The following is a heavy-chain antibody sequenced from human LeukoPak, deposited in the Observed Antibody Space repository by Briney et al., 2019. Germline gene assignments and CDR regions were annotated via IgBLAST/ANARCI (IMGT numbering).Heavy chain of an antibody. J-gene: IGHJ5*02. V-gene: IGHV4-59*12. D-gene: IGHD1-1*01. CDR3: ARVTLLGTTVWFDP. CDR2: VYYSGST. Sequence: SETLSLTCTVSGGSISSYYWSWIRQAPGKGLEWIGYVYYSGSTNYNPSLKSRVTISVDTSKNQFSLKLSSVTAADTAVYYCARVTLLGTTVWFDPWGQGTLVTVSS. CDR1: GGSISSYY.